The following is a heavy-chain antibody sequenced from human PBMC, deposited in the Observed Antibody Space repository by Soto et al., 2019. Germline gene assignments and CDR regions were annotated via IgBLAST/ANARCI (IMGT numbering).Heavy chain of an antibody. Sequence: SETLSLTCTDSGASISGFYWSWIRKSAGKGLEWIGRIYATGTTDYNPSLKSRVMMSVDTSKKQFSLKLRSVTATDTAVYYCVRDGTKTLRDWFDPWGQGISVTVSS. J-gene: IGHJ5*02. V-gene: IGHV4-4*07. D-gene: IGHD1-1*01. CDR2: IYATGTT. CDR3: VRDGTKTLRDWFDP. CDR1: GASISGFY.